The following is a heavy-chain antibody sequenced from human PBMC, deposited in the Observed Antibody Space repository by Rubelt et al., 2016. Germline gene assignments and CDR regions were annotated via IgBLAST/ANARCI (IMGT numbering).Heavy chain of an antibody. V-gene: IGHV4-39*07. CDR3: AREGVVVVPATYYYGMDV. J-gene: IGHJ6*02. D-gene: IGHD2-2*01. CDR2: IYYSGST. Sequence: GKGLEWIGSIYYSGSTYYNPSLKSRVTISVDTSKNQFSLKLSSVTAADTAVYYCAREGVVVVPATYYYGMDVWGQGTTVTVSS.